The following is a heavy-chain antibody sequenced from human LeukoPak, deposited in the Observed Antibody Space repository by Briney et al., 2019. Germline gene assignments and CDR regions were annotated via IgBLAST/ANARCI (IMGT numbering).Heavy chain of an antibody. CDR1: GYTFTSYY. CDR3: ATQDGTPGPYYYYYMDV. Sequence: GASVKVSCKASGYTFTSYYMHWVRQAPGQGLEWMGIINPSGGSTSYAQKFQGRVTMTRDTSTSTVYMELSSLRSEDTAVYYCATQDGTPGPYYYYYMDVWGKGTTVTISS. V-gene: IGHV1-46*01. CDR2: INPSGGST. J-gene: IGHJ6*03. D-gene: IGHD5-24*01.